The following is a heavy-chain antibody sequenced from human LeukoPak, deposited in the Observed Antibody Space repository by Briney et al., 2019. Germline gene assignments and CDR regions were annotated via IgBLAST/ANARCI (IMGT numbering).Heavy chain of an antibody. V-gene: IGHV1-18*01. CDR3: ARERGSSNTWTAIAY. D-gene: IGHD6-13*01. CDR1: GYTFTNYG. J-gene: IGHJ4*02. Sequence: ASVKVSCKTSGYTFTNYGITWVRQAPGQGLEWMAWMSTNTNYARKFQGRVTLTTDTSTSTAYMELRSLRSDDTAVYYCARERGSSNTWTAIAYWGQGTLATVSS. CDR2: MSTNT.